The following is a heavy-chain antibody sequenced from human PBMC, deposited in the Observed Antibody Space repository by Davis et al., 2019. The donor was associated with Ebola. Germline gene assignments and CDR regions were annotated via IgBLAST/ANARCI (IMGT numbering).Heavy chain of an antibody. CDR3: ARGWLRGGMDV. CDR1: GATFPSAG. Sequence: PSETLSPTCAISGATFPSAGWHWTRQSPSRALESLGRTYYKSKWYNDYAVSVKSRITINPDTSKNQFSLQLNSVTPEDTALYYCARGWLRGGMDVWGEGTTVTV. D-gene: IGHD5-18*01. V-gene: IGHV6-1*01. J-gene: IGHJ6*02. CDR2: TYYKSKWYN.